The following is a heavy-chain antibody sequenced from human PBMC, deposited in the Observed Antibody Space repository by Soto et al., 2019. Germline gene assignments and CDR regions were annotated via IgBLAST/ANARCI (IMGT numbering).Heavy chain of an antibody. CDR1: GGSFSGYY. D-gene: IGHD2-8*01. CDR3: ARGTPYCTNGGCYMGSYYYYGMDV. CDR2: INHSGST. Sequence: PSETLSLTCAVYGGSFSGYYWSWIRQPPGKGLEWIGEINHSGSTNYNPSLKSRVTISVDTSKNQFSLKLSSVTAADTAVYYCARGTPYCTNGGCYMGSYYYYGMDVWGQGTTVTVSS. J-gene: IGHJ6*02. V-gene: IGHV4-34*01.